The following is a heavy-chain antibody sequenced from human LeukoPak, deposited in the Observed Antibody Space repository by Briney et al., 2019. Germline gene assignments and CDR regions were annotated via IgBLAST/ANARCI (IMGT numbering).Heavy chain of an antibody. J-gene: IGHJ4*02. Sequence: GGPLSLSWAASGLTFPSYWLSWARKPPGKGLEGLANIKQDGSEKYYVDSVKGRFTISRDNAKKSLYLQMNSLRAEDTAVYYCATIVVVSSSLEDYWGQGTLVTVSS. D-gene: IGHD3-22*01. CDR3: ATIVVVSSSLEDY. CDR1: GLTFPSYW. V-gene: IGHV3-7*03. CDR2: IKQDGSEK.